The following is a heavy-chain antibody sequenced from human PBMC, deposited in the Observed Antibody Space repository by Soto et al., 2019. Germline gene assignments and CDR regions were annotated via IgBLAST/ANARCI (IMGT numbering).Heavy chain of an antibody. CDR3: ARVDRYSSRGYDY. J-gene: IGHJ4*02. CDR2: IYYSGST. CDR1: GGSISSGDYY. Sequence: PSETLSLTCAVSGGSISSGDYYWSWIRQPPGKGLEWIGYIYYSGSTYYNPSLKSRVTISVDTSKNQFSLKLSSVTAADTAVYYCARVDRYSSRGYDYWGQGTLVTVSS. D-gene: IGHD6-13*01. V-gene: IGHV4-30-4*01.